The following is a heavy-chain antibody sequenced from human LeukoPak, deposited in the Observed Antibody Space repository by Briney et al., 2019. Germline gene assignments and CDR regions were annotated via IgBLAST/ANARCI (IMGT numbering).Heavy chain of an antibody. CDR3: ARGLTIFEVVELGY. Sequence: ASVKVSCKASGYTVTSYAMHWVRQAPGQRLEWMGWISAGNGNTKYSQKFQGRVTITRDTSASTAYMELSSLRSEDTAVYYCARGLTIFEVVELGYWGQGTLVTVSS. D-gene: IGHD3-3*01. J-gene: IGHJ4*02. V-gene: IGHV1-3*01. CDR1: GYTVTSYA. CDR2: ISAGNGNT.